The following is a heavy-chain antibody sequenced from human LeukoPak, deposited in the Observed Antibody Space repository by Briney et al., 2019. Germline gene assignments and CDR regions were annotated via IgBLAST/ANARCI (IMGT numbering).Heavy chain of an antibody. V-gene: IGHV4-39*07. J-gene: IGHJ4*02. CDR1: GGSISSSPYY. Sequence: SGTLSLTCTVSGGSISSSPYYWGWIRQPPGKGLEWIGSIYYSGSTYYNPSLKSRVTISVDTSKNQFSLKLSSVTAADTAVYYCARLRGYSYGAFDYWGQGTLVTVSS. CDR3: ARLRGYSYGAFDY. CDR2: IYYSGST. D-gene: IGHD5-18*01.